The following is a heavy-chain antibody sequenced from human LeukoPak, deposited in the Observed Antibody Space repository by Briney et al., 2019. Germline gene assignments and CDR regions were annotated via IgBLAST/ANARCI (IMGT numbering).Heavy chain of an antibody. D-gene: IGHD6-19*01. CDR1: GFTFSSYA. V-gene: IGHV3-7*01. CDR3: ARALDNPGWYPDYFDS. Sequence: GGSLRLSCAASGFTFSSYAMSWVRQAPGKGLEWVANIKRDGSDKYYVGSVDGRFTISRDNAQNSLYLQMSSLRAEDTAIYYFARALDNPGWYPDYFDSWGQGTLVTVSS. J-gene: IGHJ4*02. CDR2: IKRDGSDK.